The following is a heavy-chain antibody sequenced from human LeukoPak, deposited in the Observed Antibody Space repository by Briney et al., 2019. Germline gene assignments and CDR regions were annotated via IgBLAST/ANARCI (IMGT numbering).Heavy chain of an antibody. V-gene: IGHV3-23*01. CDR3: AKGSGYDYVWGSYRYSFDY. J-gene: IGHJ4*02. CDR1: GFTFSSYA. Sequence: GGSLRLSCAASGFTFSSYAMSWVRQAPGKGLEWVSAISGSGGSTYYAGSVKGRFTISRDNSKNTLYLQMNSLRAEDTAVYYCAKGSGYDYVWGSYRYSFDYWGQGTLVTVSS. D-gene: IGHD3-16*02. CDR2: ISGSGGST.